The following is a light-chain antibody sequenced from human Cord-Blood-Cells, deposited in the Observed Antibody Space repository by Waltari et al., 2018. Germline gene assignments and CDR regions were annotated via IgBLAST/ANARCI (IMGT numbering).Light chain of an antibody. V-gene: IGLV2-14*01. J-gene: IGLJ2*01. Sequence: QSALTQPASVSGSPGQSITISCTGTSSDVGGYNYVSWYQQQPGKAPKLMIYDVSNRPAGVSNRSSGTESGIPATLTICGSQTEDEPNYYCSSYTSSSTVVFGGETKLTVL. CDR1: SSDVGGYNY. CDR2: DVS. CDR3: SSYTSSSTVV.